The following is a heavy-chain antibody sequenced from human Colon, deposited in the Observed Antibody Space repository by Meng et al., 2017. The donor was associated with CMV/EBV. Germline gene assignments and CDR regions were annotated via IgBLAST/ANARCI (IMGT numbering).Heavy chain of an antibody. Sequence: GESLKISCAVSGFPFNEYGMHWVRQAPGKGLEWVALIHYDGSKKYYADSVKGRFTISRDNAKNTLFPQINSLRVEDTAVYYCARVSDDHTQTSLHSWGQGTLVTVSS. CDR1: GFPFNEYG. CDR2: IHYDGSKK. V-gene: IGHV3-30*02. J-gene: IGHJ4*02. D-gene: IGHD1-14*01. CDR3: ARVSDDHTQTSLHS.